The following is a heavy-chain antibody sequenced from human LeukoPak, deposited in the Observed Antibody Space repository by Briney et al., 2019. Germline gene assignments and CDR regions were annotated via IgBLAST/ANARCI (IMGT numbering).Heavy chain of an antibody. J-gene: IGHJ4*02. D-gene: IGHD7-27*01. Sequence: ASVKVSCNTSGYTFNGYFIHWVRQAAGQGLEWMGRINPSSGATAYAQNFQGRVAMSRDTSISTASMELSWLTSDDTAVYYCARDLSSTPNWEFDYWGQGTLVTVSS. CDR2: INPSSGAT. V-gene: IGHV1-2*06. CDR1: GYTFNGYF. CDR3: ARDLSSTPNWEFDY.